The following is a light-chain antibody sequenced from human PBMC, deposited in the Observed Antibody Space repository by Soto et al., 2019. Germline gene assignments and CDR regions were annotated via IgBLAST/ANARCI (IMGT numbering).Light chain of an antibody. V-gene: IGLV4-69*01. CDR3: QTWDTGIQV. CDR2: LYSDGSH. CDR1: SGHSSYV. J-gene: IGLJ2*01. Sequence: QPVLTQSPSASASLGASVKLTCTLSSGHSSYVIAWHQQQPEKGPRYLMKLYSDGSHRKGDAIPDRFSGSSSGAERYLTISSLQSEDEADYYCQTWDTGIQVFGGGTKLTVL.